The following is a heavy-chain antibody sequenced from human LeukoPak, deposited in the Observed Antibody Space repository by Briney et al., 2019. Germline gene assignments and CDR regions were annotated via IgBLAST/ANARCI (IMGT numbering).Heavy chain of an antibody. Sequence: SETLSLTCTVSGGSITYYYWSWIRQHPGKGLEWIGYIYYSGTTYYNPSLKSRVTISVDMSKNQFSLNLSSVTAADTAVYYCARGRDAYRTAYWGQGTLVTVSS. J-gene: IGHJ4*02. CDR3: ARGRDAYRTAY. CDR1: GGSITYYY. V-gene: IGHV4-31*03. D-gene: IGHD5-24*01. CDR2: IYYSGTT.